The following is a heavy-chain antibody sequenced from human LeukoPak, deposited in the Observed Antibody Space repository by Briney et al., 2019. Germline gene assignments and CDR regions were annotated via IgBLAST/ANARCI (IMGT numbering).Heavy chain of an antibody. J-gene: IGHJ4*02. Sequence: PGGSLRLSCAASGFIFGSYGMHWVRQAPGKGLEWVAFTPYHGVSRYYTESVKGRFTISRDNSKSTLYLQMNSLRIEDTAVYYCAKDRHGDYTSDYWGRGTLVIVSS. D-gene: IGHD4-17*01. CDR1: GFIFGSYG. CDR2: TPYHGVSR. CDR3: AKDRHGDYTSDY. V-gene: IGHV3-30*02.